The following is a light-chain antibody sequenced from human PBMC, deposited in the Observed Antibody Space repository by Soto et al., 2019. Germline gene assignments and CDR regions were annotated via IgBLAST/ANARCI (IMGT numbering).Light chain of an antibody. J-gene: IGKJ4*01. CDR3: QQFSSYPLT. Sequence: EIVLTQSPATLSLSPGEIATLSCRASQSVSSYLAWYQQKPGQAPRLLIYDASSRATGIPDRFSGGGSGTDFILTISRLEPEDFAVYYCQQFSSYPLTFGGGTTGDIK. V-gene: IGKV3-11*01. CDR2: DAS. CDR1: QSVSSY.